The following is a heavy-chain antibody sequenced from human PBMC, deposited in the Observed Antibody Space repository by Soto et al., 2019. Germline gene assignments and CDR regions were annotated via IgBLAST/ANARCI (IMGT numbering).Heavy chain of an antibody. CDR2: ISSSSSYI. Sequence: GGSLRLSCAASGFTFSSYSMNWVRQAPGKGLEWVSSISSSSSYIYYADSVKGRFTISRDNAKNSLYLQMNSLRAEDTAVYYCARDRVSAAGMDVWGQGTTVTVSS. D-gene: IGHD6-13*01. CDR3: ARDRVSAAGMDV. V-gene: IGHV3-21*01. CDR1: GFTFSSYS. J-gene: IGHJ6*02.